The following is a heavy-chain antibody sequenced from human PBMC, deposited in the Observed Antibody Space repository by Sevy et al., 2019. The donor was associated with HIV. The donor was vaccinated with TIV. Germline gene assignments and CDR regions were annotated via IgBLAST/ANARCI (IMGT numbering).Heavy chain of an antibody. CDR1: GFTFSNYA. D-gene: IGHD3-22*01. J-gene: IGHJ1*01. Sequence: GGSLRLSCAVSGFTFSNYAMSWVRQAPGKGLEWVSGISGSAYYTYYADSVKGRFTISRDNSKNALYLQMNSLRAEDTAVYYCTKEGEGYNYDSSGSFGLWGQGTLVTVSS. V-gene: IGHV3-23*01. CDR2: ISGSAYYT. CDR3: TKEGEGYNYDSSGSFGL.